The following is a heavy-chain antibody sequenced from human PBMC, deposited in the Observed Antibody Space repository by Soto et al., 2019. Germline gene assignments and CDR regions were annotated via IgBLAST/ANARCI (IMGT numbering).Heavy chain of an antibody. CDR3: ARFHSSSCPDY. D-gene: IGHD6-13*01. CDR1: GYTFTSYA. J-gene: IGHJ4*02. CDR2: INAGNGNT. V-gene: IGHV1-3*01. Sequence: ASVKVSCKASGYTFTSYAMNWVRQAPGQRLEWMGWINAGNGNTKYSQKFQGRVTMTTDTSTSTAYMELRSLRSDDTAVYYCARFHSSSCPDYWGQGTLVTVSS.